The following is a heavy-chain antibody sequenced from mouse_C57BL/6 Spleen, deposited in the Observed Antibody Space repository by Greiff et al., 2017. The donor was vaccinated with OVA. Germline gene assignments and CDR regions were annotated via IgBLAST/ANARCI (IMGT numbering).Heavy chain of an antibody. CDR2: IWRGGST. Sequence: VKLMESGPGLVQPSQSLSITCTVSGFSLTSYGVHWVRQSPGKGLEWLGVIWRGGSTDYNAAFMSRLSITKDNSQIQVFFKMNSLQADDTAIYYCAKIIYYYGSSYGYAMDYWGQGTSVTVSS. J-gene: IGHJ4*01. D-gene: IGHD1-1*01. CDR1: GFSLTSYG. V-gene: IGHV2-5*01. CDR3: AKIIYYYGSSYGYAMDY.